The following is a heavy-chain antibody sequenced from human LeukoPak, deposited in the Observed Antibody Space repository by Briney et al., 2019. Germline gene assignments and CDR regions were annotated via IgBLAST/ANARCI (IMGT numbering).Heavy chain of an antibody. CDR1: GFTFGDYA. Sequence: GGSLRLSCTASGFTFGDYAMGWVRQAPGKGLEWVGFIRSKAYGGTTEYAASVKGRFTISRDDSKSIAYLQMNSLKTEDTAVYYCTRDLKGYYYDSSGAFDIWGQGTMVTVSS. J-gene: IGHJ3*02. V-gene: IGHV3-49*04. CDR2: IRSKAYGGTT. CDR3: TRDLKGYYYDSSGAFDI. D-gene: IGHD3-22*01.